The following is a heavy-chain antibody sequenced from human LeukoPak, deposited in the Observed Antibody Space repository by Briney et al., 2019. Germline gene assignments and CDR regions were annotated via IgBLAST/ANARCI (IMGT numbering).Heavy chain of an antibody. D-gene: IGHD1-26*01. CDR3: VKDRESYSDFEFDY. J-gene: IGHJ4*02. CDR1: GFTFSSYA. V-gene: IGHV3-23*01. CDR2: ISGSGGST. Sequence: GGSLRLSCAASGFTFSSYAMSWVRQAPGKGLEWVSAISGSGGSTYYADSVKGRFTISRDNSKNTLYLQMNSLRAEDTAVYYCVKDRESYSDFEFDYWGQGTLVTVSS.